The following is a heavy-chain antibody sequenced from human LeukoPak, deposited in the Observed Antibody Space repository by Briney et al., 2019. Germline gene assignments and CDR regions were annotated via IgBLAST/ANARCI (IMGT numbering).Heavy chain of an antibody. CDR1: GGSISSYY. V-gene: IGHV4-4*07. CDR2: IYTSGST. D-gene: IGHD1-14*01. CDR3: ARDLPPNPTNYYGMDV. Sequence: SETLSLTCAVSGGSISSYYWSWIRQPAGKGLEWIGRIYTSGSTNYNPSLKSRVTMSVDTSKNQFSLKLSSVTAADTAVYYCARDLPPNPTNYYGMDVWGQGTTVTVSS. J-gene: IGHJ6*02.